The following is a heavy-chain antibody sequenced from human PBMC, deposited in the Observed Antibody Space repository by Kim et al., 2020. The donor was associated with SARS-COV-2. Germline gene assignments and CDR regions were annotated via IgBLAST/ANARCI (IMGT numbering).Heavy chain of an antibody. J-gene: IGHJ4*02. CDR2: ISYDGSNK. Sequence: GGSLRLSCAASGFTFSSYGMHWVRQAPGKGLEWVAVISYDGSNKYYADSVKGRFTISRDNSKNTLYLQMNSLRAEDTAVYYCARPSSSWGYFDYWGQGTLVTVSS. CDR1: GFTFSSYG. D-gene: IGHD6-13*01. V-gene: IGHV3-33*05. CDR3: ARPSSSWGYFDY.